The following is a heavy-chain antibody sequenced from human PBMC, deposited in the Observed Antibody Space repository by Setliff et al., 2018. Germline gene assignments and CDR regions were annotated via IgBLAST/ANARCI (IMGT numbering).Heavy chain of an antibody. D-gene: IGHD3-16*01. CDR2: IKQDGSEK. CDR1: GFTFSSHW. V-gene: IGHV3-7*01. CDR3: AREGGDDSKWYNNDMDV. Sequence: SGGSLRLSCAASGFTFSSHWMHWVRQAPGKGLQWVGNIKQDGSEKYYVDSVKGRFTISRDNAKNSLYLQMNSLRVEDTAVYYCAREGGDDSKWYNNDMDVWGQGTTVTVSS. J-gene: IGHJ6*02.